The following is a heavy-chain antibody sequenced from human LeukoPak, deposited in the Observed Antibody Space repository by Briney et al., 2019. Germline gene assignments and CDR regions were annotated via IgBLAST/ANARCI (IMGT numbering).Heavy chain of an antibody. CDR1: GFTFSSYA. D-gene: IGHD3-10*01. Sequence: AGSLRLSCAASGFTFSSYALSWVRQAPGEGLEWVSAISGSGGSIYYADSVKGRFTISRDNSKNTLYPQMNSLRAEDTAVYYCAKEMMLRGAYFDYWGQGALVAVSA. CDR3: AKEMMLRGAYFDY. V-gene: IGHV3-23*01. J-gene: IGHJ4*02. CDR2: ISGSGGSI.